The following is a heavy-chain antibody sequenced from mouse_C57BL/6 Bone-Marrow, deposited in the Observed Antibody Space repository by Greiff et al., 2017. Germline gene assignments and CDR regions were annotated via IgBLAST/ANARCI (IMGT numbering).Heavy chain of an antibody. V-gene: IGHV3-6*01. J-gene: IGHJ1*03. D-gene: IGHD2-3*01. CDR3: ARALDGYYVWYVDV. Sequence: EVKLQESGPGLVKPSQSLSLTCSVTGYSITSGYYWNWIRQFPGNKLEWMGYISYDGSNNYNPSLKNRISITRDTSKNQFFLKLNSVTTEDTATYYCARALDGYYVWYVDVWGTGTTVTVSS. CDR1: GYSITSGYY. CDR2: ISYDGSN.